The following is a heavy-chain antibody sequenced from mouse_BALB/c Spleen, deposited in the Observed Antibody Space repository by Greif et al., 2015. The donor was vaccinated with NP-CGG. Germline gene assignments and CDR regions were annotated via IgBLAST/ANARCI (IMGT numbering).Heavy chain of an antibody. CDR3: ARGDGYYPFAY. Sequence: QVHVKQSGPGLVAPSQSLSITCTVSGFSLTGYGVNWVRQPPGKGLEWLGMIWGDGSTDYNSALKSRLSISKDNSKSQVFLKMNRLQTDDTARYYCARGDGYYPFAYWGQGTLVTVSA. CDR2: IWGDGST. CDR1: GFSLTGYG. J-gene: IGHJ3*01. D-gene: IGHD2-3*01. V-gene: IGHV2-6-7*01.